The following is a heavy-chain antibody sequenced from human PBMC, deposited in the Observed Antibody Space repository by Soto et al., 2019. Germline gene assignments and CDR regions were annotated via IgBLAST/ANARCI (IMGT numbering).Heavy chain of an antibody. J-gene: IGHJ5*02. CDR1: AGSICSGDYY. D-gene: IGHD3-10*01. Sequence: LSCTVSAGSICSGDYYWSWIRQPPGKGLEWIGYIYYSGSTYYNPSLKSRVTISVDTSKNQFSLKLSSVTAADTAVYYCARDYYGNGFDPWGQGTLVTVSS. V-gene: IGHV4-30-4*02. CDR3: ARDYYGNGFDP. CDR2: IYYSGST.